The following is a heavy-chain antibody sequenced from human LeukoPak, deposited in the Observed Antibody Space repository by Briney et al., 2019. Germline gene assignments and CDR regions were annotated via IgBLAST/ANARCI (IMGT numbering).Heavy chain of an antibody. D-gene: IGHD2-2*02. J-gene: IGHJ3*02. CDR1: GYTFTGYS. CDR3: ARERGYCASSSCYTSDACDI. V-gene: IGHV1-2*02. Sequence: ASVKVSCKTSGYTFTGYSVHWVRQAPGHGLEWMGWIHPTGGGTIYAQSFQGRVTMTRDTSITTAYMELSRLRSDDTAVYYCARERGYCASSSCYTSDACDIWGQGTLVTVSS. CDR2: IHPTGGGT.